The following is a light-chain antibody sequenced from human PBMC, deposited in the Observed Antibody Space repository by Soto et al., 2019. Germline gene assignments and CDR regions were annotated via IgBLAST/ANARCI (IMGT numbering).Light chain of an antibody. CDR1: QSVSSRN. CDR2: GAS. J-gene: IGKJ2*01. Sequence: EIVLTQSPGTVSLSPGERATLSCRASQSVSSRNLAWYRQKPGQAPSLLIFGASNRATGIPDRFSGSGSGKDFTLTISRLDTEDCAVYYCLRYGDSPPAYTFGQETKLEI. CDR3: LRYGDSPPAYT. V-gene: IGKV3-20*01.